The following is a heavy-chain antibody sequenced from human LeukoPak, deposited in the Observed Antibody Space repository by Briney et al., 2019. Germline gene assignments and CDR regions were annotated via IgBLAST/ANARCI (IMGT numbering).Heavy chain of an antibody. J-gene: IGHJ4*02. CDR1: GYTFTSYD. CDR3: ARESGSREIDY. V-gene: IGHV1-2*02. Sequence: ASVKVSCKASGYTFTSYDINWVRQAPGQGLEWMGWINPNSDDTSYAQNFQGRVTMTRDTSLTTAYMEVSRLRSDDTAVYYCARESGSREIDYWGQGTLVTVSS. D-gene: IGHD1-26*01. CDR2: INPNSDDT.